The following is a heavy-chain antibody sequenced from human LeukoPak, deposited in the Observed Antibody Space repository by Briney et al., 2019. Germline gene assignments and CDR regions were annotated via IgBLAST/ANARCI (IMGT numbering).Heavy chain of an antibody. V-gene: IGHV3-23*01. J-gene: IGHJ4*02. Sequence: GGSLRLSCVVTGLTFRNYAMSWVRQAPGKGPEWVSDISGSGGVTHYADSVKGRFSISRDNSKNTLYLQMNSLRAEDTAVYYCAKSGIVGGKAGRQSSYYFDYWGQGTLVTVSS. CDR2: ISGSGGVT. D-gene: IGHD1-26*01. CDR1: GLTFRNYA. CDR3: AKSGIVGGKAGRQSSYYFDY.